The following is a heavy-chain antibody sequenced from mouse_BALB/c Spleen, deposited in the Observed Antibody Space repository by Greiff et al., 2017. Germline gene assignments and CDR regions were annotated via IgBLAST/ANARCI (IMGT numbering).Heavy chain of an antibody. J-gene: IGHJ4*01. D-gene: IGHD3-3*01. CDR1: GFSLTSYG. CDR2: IWSGGST. V-gene: IGHV2-2*02. Sequence: QVQLKESGPGLVQPSQSLSITCTVSGFSLTSYGVHWVRQSPGKGLEWLGVIWSGGSTHYNAAFISRLSISKDNSKSQVFFKMNSLQANDTAIYYCARKGGLYAMDYWGQGTSVTVSS. CDR3: ARKGGLYAMDY.